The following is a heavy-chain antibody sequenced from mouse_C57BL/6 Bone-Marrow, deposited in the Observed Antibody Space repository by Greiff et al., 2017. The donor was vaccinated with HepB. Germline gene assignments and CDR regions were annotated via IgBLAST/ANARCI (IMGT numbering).Heavy chain of an antibody. J-gene: IGHJ3*01. CDR3: ARGEYYYGSSYWFAY. V-gene: IGHV1-78*01. CDR2: IYPRDGST. D-gene: IGHD1-1*01. Sequence: QVQLKESDAELVKPGASVKISCKVSGYTFTDHTIHWMKQRPEQGLEWIGYIYPRDGSTKYNEKFKGKATLTADKSSSTAYMQLNSLTSEDSAVYFCARGEYYYGSSYWFAYWGQGTLVTVSA. CDR1: GYTFTDHT.